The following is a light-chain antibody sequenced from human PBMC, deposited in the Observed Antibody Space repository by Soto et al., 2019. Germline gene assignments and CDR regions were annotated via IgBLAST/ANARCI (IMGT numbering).Light chain of an antibody. Sequence: AIQLTQTPSSLSASVGDTVTIACRASQAFTTTLAWYQQKPGKAPRLLIYEASTLEGGVPSRFSGSGSVTDFTLTISGLLPEDVATYHCQQYRTYPTFGGGTKVEIK. CDR1: QAFTTT. V-gene: IGKV1-13*02. CDR3: QQYRTYPT. J-gene: IGKJ4*01. CDR2: EAS.